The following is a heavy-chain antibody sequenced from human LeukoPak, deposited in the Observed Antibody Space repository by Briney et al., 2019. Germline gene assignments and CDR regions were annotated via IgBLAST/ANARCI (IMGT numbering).Heavy chain of an antibody. J-gene: IGHJ4*02. CDR1: GFTFSSYW. Sequence: GGSLTLSCAASGFTFSSYWMSWVRQAPGKGRGWVANIKQDGSEKYHVDSVKGRFTISRDNAKNSLYLQMNSLRAEDTAVYYCARASYSYGYSFDYWGQGTLVTVSS. V-gene: IGHV3-7*03. CDR3: ARASYSYGYSFDY. CDR2: IKQDGSEK. D-gene: IGHD5-18*01.